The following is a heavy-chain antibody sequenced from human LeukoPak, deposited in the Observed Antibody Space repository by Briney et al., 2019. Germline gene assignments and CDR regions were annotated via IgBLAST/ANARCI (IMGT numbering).Heavy chain of an antibody. V-gene: IGHV4-39*07. Sequence: PSETLSLTCTVSGDSISGSVFHWGWIRQPPGKELEWIGMIYKSGGTNSNPSLKSRVTISMDTSKNQLSLKLTSVTAADTAVYFCAKTRVAITFDTWGQGALVIVSS. J-gene: IGHJ4*02. CDR2: IYKSGGT. D-gene: IGHD5-12*01. CDR3: AKTRVAITFDT. CDR1: GDSISGSVFH.